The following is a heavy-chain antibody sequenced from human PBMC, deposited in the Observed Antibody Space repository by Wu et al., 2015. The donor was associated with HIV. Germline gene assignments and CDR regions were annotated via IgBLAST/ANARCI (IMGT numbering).Heavy chain of an antibody. J-gene: IGHJ6*02. CDR2: IMGDSGST. CDR1: GYTFSNSG. Sequence: QVRLVRSGVEVKKPGASVKVSCKTYGYTFSNSGVSWIRQAPGQGLEYMGWIMGDSGSTNYAQRFQGRVTMTIDTSTNTGYLELGSLRSDDTAVYYCGRVWGCGFTTCYWRVDVWGQGTTVIVSS. D-gene: IGHD2-21*01. V-gene: IGHV1-18*01. CDR3: GRVWGCGFTTCYWRVDV.